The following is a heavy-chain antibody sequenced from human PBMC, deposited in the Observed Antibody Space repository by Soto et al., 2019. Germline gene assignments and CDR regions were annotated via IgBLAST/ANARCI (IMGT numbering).Heavy chain of an antibody. CDR2: IYYSGST. Sequence: PSETLSLTCTVSGGSISSGDYYWSWIRQPPGKGLEWIGYIYYSGSTYYNPSLKSRVTISVDTSKNQFSLKLSSVTAADTAVYYCARVGYDSSGYYFSDYFDYWGQGTQVTVSS. V-gene: IGHV4-30-4*01. CDR1: GGSISSGDYY. D-gene: IGHD3-22*01. J-gene: IGHJ4*02. CDR3: ARVGYDSSGYYFSDYFDY.